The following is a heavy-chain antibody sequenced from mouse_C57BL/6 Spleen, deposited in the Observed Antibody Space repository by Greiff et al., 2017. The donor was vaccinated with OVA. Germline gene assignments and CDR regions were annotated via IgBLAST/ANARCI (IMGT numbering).Heavy chain of an antibody. D-gene: IGHD2-1*01. V-gene: IGHV1-80*01. CDR1: GYAFSSYW. CDR3: ARTGLRCPGDY. J-gene: IGHJ2*01. CDR2: IYPGDGDT. Sequence: VQRVESGAELVKPGASVKISCKASGYAFSSYWMNWVKQRPGKGLEWIGQIYPGDGDTNYNGKFKGKATLTADKSSSTAYMQLSSLTSEDAAVYFCARTGLRCPGDYWGQGTTLTVSS.